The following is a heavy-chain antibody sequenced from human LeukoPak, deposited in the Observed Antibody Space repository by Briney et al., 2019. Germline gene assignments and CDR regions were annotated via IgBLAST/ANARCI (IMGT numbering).Heavy chain of an antibody. Sequence: SETLSLTCAVYGGSLDIYYWMFVRQPPGKGLQWIGEITYRRSADYNPSLKNRVTILIDASQRQISLKLTSVTAADTAVYYCAGYGGDWNFDYRGQGGQGTLVTVSS. V-gene: IGHV4-34*01. CDR2: ITYRRSA. J-gene: IGHJ4*02. D-gene: IGHD2-21*01. CDR1: GGSLDIYY. CDR3: AGYGGDWNFDYRGQ.